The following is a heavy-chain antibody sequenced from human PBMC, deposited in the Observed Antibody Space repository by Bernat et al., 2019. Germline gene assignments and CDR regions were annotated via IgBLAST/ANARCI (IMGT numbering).Heavy chain of an antibody. CDR2: ISSSSSYI. CDR3: AKDHDYGDYPPPRYGMDV. J-gene: IGHJ6*02. CDR1: GITFSSYS. V-gene: IGHV3-21*01. Sequence: EVQLVESGGGLVKPGGSLRLSCAASGITFSSYSMNWVRQAPGKGLEWVSSISSSSSYIYYADSVKGRFTISRDNAKNSLYLQMNSLRAEDTAVYYCAKDHDYGDYPPPRYGMDVWGQGTTVTVSS. D-gene: IGHD4-17*01.